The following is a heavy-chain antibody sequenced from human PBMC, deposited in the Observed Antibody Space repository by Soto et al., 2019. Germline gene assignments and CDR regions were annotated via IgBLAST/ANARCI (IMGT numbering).Heavy chain of an antibody. CDR3: ARKHSLDYIRWGLDP. CDR2: INPKSDDT. J-gene: IGHJ5*02. D-gene: IGHD4-4*01. CDR1: GYPFSDNQ. V-gene: IGHV1-2*02. Sequence: GASVKVSCKASGYPFSDNQIHWLRRAPGQGLEWMGRINPKSDDTNYAQKFQGGVTMTRDTSIDTAYLELTGLTSDDTATYYCARKHSLDYIRWGLDPWGQGTLVTVSS.